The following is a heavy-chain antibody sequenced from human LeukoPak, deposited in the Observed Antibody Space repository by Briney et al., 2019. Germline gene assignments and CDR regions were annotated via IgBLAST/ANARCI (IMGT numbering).Heavy chain of an antibody. V-gene: IGHV4-59*08. J-gene: IGHJ4*02. Sequence: PSETLFLTCTVSGGSISSYYWSWIRQPPGKGLEWIGYIYYSGSTNYNPSLKSRVTISVDTSKNQFSLKLSSVTAADTAVYYCARHEGAEDGRGFVRWGQGTLVTVSS. CDR2: IYYSGST. CDR3: ARHEGAEDGRGFVR. CDR1: GGSISSYY. D-gene: IGHD5-24*01.